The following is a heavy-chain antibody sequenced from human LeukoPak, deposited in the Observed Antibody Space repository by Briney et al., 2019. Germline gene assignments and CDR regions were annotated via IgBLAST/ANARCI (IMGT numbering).Heavy chain of an antibody. CDR2: ISSSSTI. CDR3: ARAGNHRNSGYDY. J-gene: IGHJ4*02. D-gene: IGHD5-12*01. V-gene: IGHV3-48*04. CDR1: GFTFSSYI. Sequence: PGGSLRLSCAASGFTFSSYIMNWVRQAPGKGLEWVSYISSSSTIYYADSVKGRFTISRDNAKNSLYLRMNSLRAEDTAVYYCARAGNHRNSGYDYWGQGTLDTVSS.